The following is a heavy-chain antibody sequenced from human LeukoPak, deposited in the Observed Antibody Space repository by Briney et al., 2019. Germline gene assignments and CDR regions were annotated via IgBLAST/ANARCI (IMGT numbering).Heavy chain of an antibody. CDR2: ISYDGSNK. Sequence: GGSLRLSCAASGFTFSSYGMHWVRQAPGKGLEWVAVISYDGSNKYYADSVKGRFTISRDNSKNTLYLQMNSLRAEDTAVYYCARGPDPNYDFWSGYSFDAFDIWGQGTMVTVSS. CDR3: ARGPDPNYDFWSGYSFDAFDI. J-gene: IGHJ3*02. D-gene: IGHD3-3*01. CDR1: GFTFSSYG. V-gene: IGHV3-30*03.